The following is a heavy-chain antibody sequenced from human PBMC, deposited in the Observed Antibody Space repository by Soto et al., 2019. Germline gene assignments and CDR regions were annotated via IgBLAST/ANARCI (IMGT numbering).Heavy chain of an antibody. J-gene: IGHJ4*02. V-gene: IGHV3-53*01. Sequence: GGSLRLSCAASGFTVSSNYMSWVRQAPGKGLEWVSVIYSGGSTYYADSVKGRFTISRDNSKNTLYLQMNSLRAEDTAVYYCARARFGLSFDYWDQGTLVTVSS. CDR1: GFTVSSNY. D-gene: IGHD3-16*01. CDR2: IYSGGST. CDR3: ARARFGLSFDY.